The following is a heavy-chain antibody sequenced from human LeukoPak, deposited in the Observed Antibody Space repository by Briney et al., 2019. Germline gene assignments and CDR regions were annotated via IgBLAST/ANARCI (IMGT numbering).Heavy chain of an antibody. CDR3: ARDFSGWELRAFDY. Sequence: ASVKVSCKASGYSFISYGISWVRQAPGQGLEWMGGIIPIFGTANYAQKFQGRVTITADESTSTAYMELRSLRSDDTAVYYCARDFSGWELRAFDYWGQGTLVTVSS. CDR1: GYSFISYG. CDR2: IIPIFGTA. V-gene: IGHV1-69*13. D-gene: IGHD1-26*01. J-gene: IGHJ4*02.